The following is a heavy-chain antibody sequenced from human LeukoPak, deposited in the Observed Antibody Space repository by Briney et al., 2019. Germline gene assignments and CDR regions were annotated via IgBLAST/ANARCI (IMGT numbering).Heavy chain of an antibody. D-gene: IGHD3-9*01. CDR3: ARASAEVLRYFDWSNYYYYMDV. CDR2: IKSKTNGETR. Sequence: PGGSLRLSCAASGFTLSNAWMNWVRQAPGKGLEWVGLIKSKTNGETRDYAAPVKGRFTISRDDSDNTLYLQMNSLKNEDTAVYYCARASAEVLRYFDWSNYYYYMDVWGKGTTVTISS. V-gene: IGHV3-15*01. CDR1: GFTLSNAW. J-gene: IGHJ6*03.